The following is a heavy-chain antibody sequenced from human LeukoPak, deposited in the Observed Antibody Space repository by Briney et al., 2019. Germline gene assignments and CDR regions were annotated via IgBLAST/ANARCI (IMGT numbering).Heavy chain of an antibody. CDR2: IYDRGPA. Sequence: SETLSLTCTVSGGAITSGGYSWNWIRQPPGKGLEWIGCIYDRGPAYYNPSLKSRFTISVDRPKNQFFLNVTSLTAADTAVYYCARTPVVPEVWGAFDIWGQGTMVTVSS. CDR1: GGAITSGGYS. CDR3: ARTPVVPEVWGAFDI. J-gene: IGHJ3*02. D-gene: IGHD2-2*01. V-gene: IGHV4-30-2*01.